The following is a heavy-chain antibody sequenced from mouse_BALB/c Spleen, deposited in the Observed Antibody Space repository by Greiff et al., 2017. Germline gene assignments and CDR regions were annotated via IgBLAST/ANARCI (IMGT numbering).Heavy chain of an antibody. CDR2: INPYNGDT. J-gene: IGHJ4*01. Sequence: EVKLVESGPELVKPGASVKISCKASGYSFTGYFMNWVMQSHGKSLEWIGRINPYNGDTFYNQKFKGKATLTVDKSSSTAHMELRSLASEDSAVYYCARELSYAMDYWGQGTSVTVSS. V-gene: IGHV1-20*02. CDR1: GYSFTGYF. D-gene: IGHD3-3*01. CDR3: ARELSYAMDY.